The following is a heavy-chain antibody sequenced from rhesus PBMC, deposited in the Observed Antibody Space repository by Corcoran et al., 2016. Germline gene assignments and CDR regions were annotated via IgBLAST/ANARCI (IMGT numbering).Heavy chain of an antibody. CDR1: GGSISSNY. J-gene: IGHJ4*01. D-gene: IGHD5-12*01. CDR3: ARDGAGYSYSRYFDY. Sequence: QVQLQESGPGLVKPSETLSLTCAVSGGSISSNYWSWIRQAPGKGLELIGRIYGSGGSTDYNPSLKSRVTISTDTSKNQFSLKLSSVTAADTAVYYCARDGAGYSYSRYFDYWGQGVLVTVSS. V-gene: IGHV4-160*01. CDR2: IYGSGGST.